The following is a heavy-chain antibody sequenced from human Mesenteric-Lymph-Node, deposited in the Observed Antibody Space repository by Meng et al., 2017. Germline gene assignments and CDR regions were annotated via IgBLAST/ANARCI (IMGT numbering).Heavy chain of an antibody. CDR1: GFTFSNSD. V-gene: IGHV3-19*01. D-gene: IGHD2-15*01. CDR3: VRKSRYCSGGSCYSGGVGYYYYGMDV. J-gene: IGHJ6*02. Sequence: GGSLRLSCAASGFTFSNSDMNWVRQAPGKGLEWVSGVSWNGSRTHYADSVKGRFIISRDNSRNFLYQQMNSLRPEDMAVYYCVRKSRYCSGGSCYSGGVGYYYYGMDVWGQGTTVTVSS. CDR2: VSWNGSRT.